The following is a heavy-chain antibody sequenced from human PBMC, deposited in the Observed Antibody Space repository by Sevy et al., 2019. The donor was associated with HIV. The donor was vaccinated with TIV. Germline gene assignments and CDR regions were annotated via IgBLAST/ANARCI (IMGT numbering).Heavy chain of an antibody. CDR1: GYSFIDFG. J-gene: IGHJ4*02. CDR2: IGANNDNA. CDR3: ARDLLAIAGYSSTWSGAY. D-gene: IGHD6-13*01. Sequence: ASVKVSYKASGYSFIDFGITWVRQAPGQGLEWMGWIGANNDNANFAQKFQGRVTMTTDTSTSTSYMELRSLKSDDTAVYYCARDLLAIAGYSSTWSGAYWGQGTLVTVSS. V-gene: IGHV1-18*01.